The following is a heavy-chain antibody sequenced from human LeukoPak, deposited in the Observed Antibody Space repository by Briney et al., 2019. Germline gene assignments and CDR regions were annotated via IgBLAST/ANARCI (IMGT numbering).Heavy chain of an antibody. Sequence: GGSLRLSCAASGFTFSSYAMSWVRQAPGKALEWVSPFSGSGGNTYSADSVKGRFTISRDNSKNTLYLQMNSLRAEDTAVYYCAKDKGYCSGGSCYGYWYFDLWGRGTLVTVSS. V-gene: IGHV3-23*01. D-gene: IGHD2-15*01. CDR3: AKDKGYCSGGSCYGYWYFDL. CDR1: GFTFSSYA. CDR2: FSGSGGNT. J-gene: IGHJ2*01.